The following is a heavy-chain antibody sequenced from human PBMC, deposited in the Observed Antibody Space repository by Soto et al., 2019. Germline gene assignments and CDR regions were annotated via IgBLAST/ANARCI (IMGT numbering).Heavy chain of an antibody. D-gene: IGHD3-22*01. CDR1: GYTFTCCS. J-gene: IGHJ3*02. Sequence: GASVKVSCKASGYTFTCCSLHWLQQAPGQGLERMRWITLYNGNTNYAKKFQGRVTITRDMSLRTAYIELSSLRSEDSAVYYWARFMVVVGPDAFDIWGQGTMVTVSS. CDR2: ITLYNGNT. CDR3: ARFMVVVGPDAFDI. V-gene: IGHV1-45*02.